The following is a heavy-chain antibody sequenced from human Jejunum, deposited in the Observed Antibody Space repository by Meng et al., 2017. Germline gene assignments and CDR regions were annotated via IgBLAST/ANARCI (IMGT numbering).Heavy chain of an antibody. D-gene: IGHD3-10*01. CDR3: ARGVRERYFDY. CDR2: VWHSGAT. V-gene: IGHV4-4*02. CDR1: GDFTSSSDR. J-gene: IGHJ4*02. Sequence: SETLSLTCAVSGDFTSSSDRWAWVRQAPGRGLEWIGEVWHSGATYYNPSLESRPTIQIDTSNHRFSLELSSATSADTAVYYCARGVRERYFDYWGQGALVIVSS.